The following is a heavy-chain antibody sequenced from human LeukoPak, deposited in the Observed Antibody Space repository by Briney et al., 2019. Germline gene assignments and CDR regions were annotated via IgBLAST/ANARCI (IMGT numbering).Heavy chain of an antibody. CDR1: GFTFSSYS. CDR2: ISSGSSFI. CDR3: AGGVGSSWPGWFDP. D-gene: IGHD6-13*01. Sequence: PGGSQRLSCAASGFTFSSYSINWVRQAPGKGLEWVSSISSGSSFISYADSVKGRFTISRDNAKNSVFLQMNSLRAEDTAVYYCAGGVGSSWPGWFDPWGQGTLVTVSS. V-gene: IGHV3-21*01. J-gene: IGHJ5*02.